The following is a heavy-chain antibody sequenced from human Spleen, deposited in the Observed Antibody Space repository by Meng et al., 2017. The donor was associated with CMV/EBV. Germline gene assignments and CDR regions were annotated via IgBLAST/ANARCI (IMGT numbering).Heavy chain of an antibody. CDR1: GFNFTTYW. CDR2: IKQDGSEE. CDR3: AREGRDIVVVPATLLYGMDV. D-gene: IGHD2-2*02. Sequence: GESLKISCAASGFNFTTYWMNWVRQAPGKGLEWVANIKQDGSEEYYLDSVKGRFTISRDNAKNSLYLQMNSLRAEDTAVYYCAREGRDIVVVPATLLYGMDVWGQGTTVTVSS. V-gene: IGHV3-7*01. J-gene: IGHJ6*02.